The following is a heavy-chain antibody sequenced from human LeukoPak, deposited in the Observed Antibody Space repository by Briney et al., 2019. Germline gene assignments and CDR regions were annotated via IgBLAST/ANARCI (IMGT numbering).Heavy chain of an antibody. CDR3: ARASTYYYDSSGLAPIDY. V-gene: IGHV1-2*02. CDR1: GYTFTGYY. J-gene: IGHJ4*02. Sequence: GASVKVSCKASGYTFTGYYMHWVRQASGQGLEWMGWINPNSGGTNYAQKFQGRVTMTRDTSISTAYMELSRLRSDDTAVYYCARASTYYYDSSGLAPIDYWGQGTLVTVSS. CDR2: INPNSGGT. D-gene: IGHD3-22*01.